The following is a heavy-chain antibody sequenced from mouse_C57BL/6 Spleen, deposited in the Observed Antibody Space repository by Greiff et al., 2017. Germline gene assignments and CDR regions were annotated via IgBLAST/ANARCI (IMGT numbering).Heavy chain of an antibody. CDR2: ISYDGSN. J-gene: IGHJ4*01. CDR1: GYSITSGYY. V-gene: IGHV3-6*01. CDR3: AREDPPINYAMDY. D-gene: IGHD1-3*01. Sequence: VQLKESGPGLVKPSQSLSLTCSVTGYSITSGYYWNWIRQFPGNKLEWMGYISYDGSNNYNPSLKNRISITRDTSKNQFFLKLNSVTTEDTATYYCAREDPPINYAMDYWGQGTSVTVSS.